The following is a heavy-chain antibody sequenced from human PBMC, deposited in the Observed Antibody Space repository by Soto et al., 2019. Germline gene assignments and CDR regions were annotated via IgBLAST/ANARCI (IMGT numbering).Heavy chain of an antibody. CDR3: ARDFAYFDS. CDR1: GGSLRGHY. J-gene: IGHJ4*02. Sequence: PSETLSLTCAVSGGSLRGHYWSWIRQSPEKGLEWIGEINHTGRTSYNPSLKSRVSISMDTSKNQFSLNLDSVTAADTAVYFCARDFAYFDSWGQGTLVTVSS. CDR2: INHTGRT. D-gene: IGHD3-3*01. V-gene: IGHV4-59*11.